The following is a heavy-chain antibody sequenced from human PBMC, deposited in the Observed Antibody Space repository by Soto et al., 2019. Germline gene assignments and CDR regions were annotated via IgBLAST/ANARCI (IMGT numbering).Heavy chain of an antibody. CDR1: GGSISSYY. V-gene: IGHV4-59*01. J-gene: IGHJ4*02. CDR2: IYYSGST. Sequence: SETLSHKRTITGGSISSYYWIWIRQPPGKGLEWIGYIYYSGSTNYNPSLKSRVTISVDTSKNQFSLKLSSVTAADTAVYYCARTSYYDFWSGYLFDYWGQGTLVTVS. D-gene: IGHD3-3*01. CDR3: ARTSYYDFWSGYLFDY.